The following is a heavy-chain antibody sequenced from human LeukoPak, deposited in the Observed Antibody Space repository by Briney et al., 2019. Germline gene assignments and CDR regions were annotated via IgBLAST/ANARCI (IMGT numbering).Heavy chain of an antibody. J-gene: IGHJ4*02. CDR2: ISRSSSAI. D-gene: IGHD5-18*01. V-gene: IGHV3-48*04. CDR3: AKDQIQLWSFDY. Sequence: GGSLRLSCAASGFTFSYYSMNWVRQAPGKGLEWVSYISRSSSAIYYADSVKGRFTISRDNSKNSLYLQMNSLRTEDTALYYCAKDQIQLWSFDYWGQGTLVTVSS. CDR1: GFTFSYYS.